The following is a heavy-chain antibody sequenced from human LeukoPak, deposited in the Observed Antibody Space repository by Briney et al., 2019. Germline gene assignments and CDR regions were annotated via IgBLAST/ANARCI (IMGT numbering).Heavy chain of an antibody. CDR1: GYTFTGFY. CDR2: INPNSGGT. Sequence: ASVKVSCKASGYTFTGFYIHWVRQAPGQGLQWMGWINPNSGGTNYAQEFEGRVTMTRDTSISTVYMELSSLRSEDTAVYYCARDLGSSYDILTGYSDYWGQGTLVTASS. V-gene: IGHV1-2*02. CDR3: ARDLGSSYDILTGYSDY. J-gene: IGHJ4*02. D-gene: IGHD3-9*01.